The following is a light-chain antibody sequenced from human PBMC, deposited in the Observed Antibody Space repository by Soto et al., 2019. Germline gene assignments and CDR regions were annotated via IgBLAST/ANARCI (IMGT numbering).Light chain of an antibody. CDR3: QQYNNWPPAWT. Sequence: EIVMTQSPATLSVSPGERATLSCTASQSVSSNLAWYQQKPGQAPRLLIYDASTRATGIPARFSGSGSGTEFTLTISSLQSEDFAVYYCQQYNNWPPAWTFGQGTKVDIK. V-gene: IGKV3-15*01. J-gene: IGKJ1*01. CDR2: DAS. CDR1: QSVSSN.